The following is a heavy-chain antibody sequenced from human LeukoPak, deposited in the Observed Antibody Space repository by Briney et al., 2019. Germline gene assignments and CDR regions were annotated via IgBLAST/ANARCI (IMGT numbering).Heavy chain of an antibody. CDR3: AKDPLSIAAGPEESAFDI. CDR2: ISYDGSNK. CDR1: GFTFSSYG. Sequence: GGSLRLSCAASGFTFSSYGMHWVRQAPGKGLEWVAVISYDGSNKYYADSVKGRFTISRDNSKNTLYLQMNSLRAEDTAVYYCAKDPLSIAAGPEESAFDIWGQGTMVTVSS. V-gene: IGHV3-30*18. D-gene: IGHD6-13*01. J-gene: IGHJ3*02.